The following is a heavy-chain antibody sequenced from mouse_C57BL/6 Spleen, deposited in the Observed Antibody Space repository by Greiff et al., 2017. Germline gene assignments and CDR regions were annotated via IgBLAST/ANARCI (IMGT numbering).Heavy chain of an antibody. CDR3: ARDWEGGY. J-gene: IGHJ2*01. D-gene: IGHD4-1*01. Sequence: EVHLVESGPVLVKPGASVKMSCKASGYTFTDYYMNWVRQSHGKSLEWIGVINPYNGGTSYNQKFKGKATLTVDKSSSTAYMELNSLTSEDSAVYYCARDWEGGYWGQGTTLTVSS. CDR1: GYTFTDYY. V-gene: IGHV1-19*01. CDR2: INPYNGGT.